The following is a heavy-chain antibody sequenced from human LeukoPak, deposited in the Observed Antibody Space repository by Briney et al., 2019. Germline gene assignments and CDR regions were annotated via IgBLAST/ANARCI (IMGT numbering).Heavy chain of an antibody. CDR3: AREVYDILTGHDAFDI. J-gene: IGHJ3*02. CDR1: GFTVSSNY. D-gene: IGHD3-9*01. CDR2: IYSGGST. V-gene: IGHV3-53*01. Sequence: QPGGSLRLSCAASGFTVSSNYMSWVRQAPGKGLEWVSVIYSGGSTYYADSVKGRFTISRDNSKNTLYLQMNSLRAEDTAVCYCAREVYDILTGHDAFDIWGQGTMVTVSS.